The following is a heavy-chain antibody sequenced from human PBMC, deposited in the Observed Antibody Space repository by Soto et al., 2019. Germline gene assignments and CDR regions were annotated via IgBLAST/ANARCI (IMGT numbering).Heavy chain of an antibody. CDR1: GFTFDQYT. J-gene: IGHJ6*03. CDR3: AKEMITFGDFNYYYMDV. D-gene: IGHD3-16*01. V-gene: IGHV3-9*01. Sequence: EVQLVESGGGLVQPGRSLRLACAASGFTFDQYTMHWVRQAPGKGLEWVSSITWHSGTIGYADSVKGRFTITRDNAKNSLYPQMNSMRGEYTALYYCAKEMITFGDFNYYYMDVCGNGTTVTVSS. CDR2: ITWHSGTI.